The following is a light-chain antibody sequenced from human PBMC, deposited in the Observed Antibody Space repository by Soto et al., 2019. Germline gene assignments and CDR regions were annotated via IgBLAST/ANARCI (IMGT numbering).Light chain of an antibody. CDR2: EVS. Sequence: QSVLTKPPSASGSPGQSVTISCTGTPSDVGASNYVSWYQQHPGKAPKLMISEVSKRPSGVPDRFSGSKSGNTASLTVSGLQAEDEADYYCSSSAGTKNMVFVAGTQLTVL. CDR3: SSSAGTKNMV. CDR1: PSDVGASNY. V-gene: IGLV2-8*01. J-gene: IGLJ2*01.